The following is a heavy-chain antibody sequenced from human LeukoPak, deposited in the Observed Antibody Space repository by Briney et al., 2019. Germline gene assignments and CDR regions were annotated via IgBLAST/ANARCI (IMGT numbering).Heavy chain of an antibody. D-gene: IGHD1-1*01. CDR3: ARVGIRGASSYFDY. V-gene: IGHV1-69*04. Sequence: GASVKVSCKASGGTFSSYAISWVRQAPGQGLEWMGRIIPILGIANYAQKFQGRVTITADKSTSTAYMELSSLRSEDTAVYYCARVGIRGASSYFDYWGQGTLVTVSS. CDR1: GGTFSSYA. J-gene: IGHJ4*02. CDR2: IIPILGIA.